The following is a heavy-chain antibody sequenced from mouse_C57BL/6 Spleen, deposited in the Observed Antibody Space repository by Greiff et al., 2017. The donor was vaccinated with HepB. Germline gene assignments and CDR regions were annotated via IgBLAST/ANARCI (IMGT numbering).Heavy chain of an antibody. V-gene: IGHV1-22*01. CDR2: INPNNGGT. Sequence: VQLQQSGPELVKPGASVKMSCKASGYTFTDYNMHWVKQSHGKSLEWIGYINPNNGGTSYNQKFKDKATLTVNKSSSTAYMELRSLTSEDSAVYYCAREGIYGNSLSFDYWGQGTTLTVSS. CDR3: AREGIYGNSLSFDY. CDR1: GYTFTDYN. D-gene: IGHD2-1*01. J-gene: IGHJ2*01.